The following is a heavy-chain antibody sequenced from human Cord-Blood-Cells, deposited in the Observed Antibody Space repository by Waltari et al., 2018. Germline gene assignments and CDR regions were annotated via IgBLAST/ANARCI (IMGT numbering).Heavy chain of an antibody. V-gene: IGHV1-8*03. CDR3: ARGYLDSSSSFDY. CDR2: MNPNSGNT. Sequence: QVQLVQSGAEVKKPGASVQVSCKASGYTFTSHDIIWVRQATGQGLEWMGWMNPNSGNTGYAQKFQGRVTITRNTSISTAYMELSSLRSEDTAVYYCARGYLDSSSSFDYWGQGTLVTVSS. CDR1: GYTFTSHD. D-gene: IGHD6-6*01. J-gene: IGHJ4*02.